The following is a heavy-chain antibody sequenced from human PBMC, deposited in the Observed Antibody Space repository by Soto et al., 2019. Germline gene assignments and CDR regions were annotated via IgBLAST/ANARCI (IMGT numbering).Heavy chain of an antibody. CDR1: GFTFSSYS. Sequence: GGSLRLSCAASGFTFSSYSMNWVRQAPGKGLELVSYISSSSSTIYYADSVKGRFTISRDNAKNSLYLQMNSLRAEDTAVYYCARDLLGIVVVPAAHPIDYWGQGTLVTVSS. V-gene: IGHV3-48*01. CDR3: ARDLLGIVVVPAAHPIDY. J-gene: IGHJ4*02. CDR2: ISSSSSTI. D-gene: IGHD2-2*03.